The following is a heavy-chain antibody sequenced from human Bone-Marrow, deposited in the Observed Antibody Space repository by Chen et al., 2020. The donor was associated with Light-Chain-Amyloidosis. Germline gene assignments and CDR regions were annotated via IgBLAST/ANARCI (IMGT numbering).Heavy chain of an antibody. CDR1: GFAFSNYA. CDR2: ARGGDGPT. J-gene: IGHJ4*02. Sequence: VQLVESGGGLVHPGGSMRLCCVGCGFAFSNYAMTWVSQAQGKGLEWVSVARGGDGPTYYADSGSVRLTIYRDNSKNSLYLQMNSLRAEDTAVYYCAKARCTSISCSDFDYWGQGTLVTVSS. D-gene: IGHD2-2*01. V-gene: IGHV3-23*04. CDR3: AKARCTSISCSDFDY.